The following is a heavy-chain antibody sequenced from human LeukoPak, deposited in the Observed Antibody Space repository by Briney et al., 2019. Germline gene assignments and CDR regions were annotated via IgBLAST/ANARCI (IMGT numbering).Heavy chain of an antibody. CDR2: IKQDGSDI. CDR1: GFSISSYF. Sequence: PGGSLRLSCAASGFSISSYFMTWVRQAPGKGLEWVANIKQDGSDIYCVDSVKGRFTISRDNAKNSLYLQMNNLRVEDTAVYYCARESNWGGDAFDIWGLGTMVTVSS. V-gene: IGHV3-7*01. J-gene: IGHJ3*02. CDR3: ARESNWGGDAFDI. D-gene: IGHD7-27*01.